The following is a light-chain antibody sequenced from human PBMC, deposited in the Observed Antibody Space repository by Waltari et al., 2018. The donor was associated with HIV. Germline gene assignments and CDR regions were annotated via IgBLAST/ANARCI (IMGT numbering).Light chain of an antibody. CDR1: ALSKQF. Sequence: SYELTQPPSVSVSPGQTARITCSGDALSKQFAYWYQPKPGQAPVLVIYKDTERPSGNPERFAGTSSGTTVTLTISGVQAEDEGDYYCQSADTRNTYPPRVFGGGTRLSVL. CDR3: QSADTRNTYPPRV. J-gene: IGLJ3*02. CDR2: KDT. V-gene: IGLV3-25*03.